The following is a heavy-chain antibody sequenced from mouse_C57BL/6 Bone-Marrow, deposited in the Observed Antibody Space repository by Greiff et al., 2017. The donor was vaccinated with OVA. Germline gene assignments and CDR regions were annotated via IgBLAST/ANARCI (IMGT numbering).Heavy chain of an antibody. CDR1: GFTFSDFY. Sequence: EVQVVESGGGLVQSGRSLRLSCATSGFTFSDFYMEWVRQAPGKGLEWIAASRNKANDYTTEYSASVKGRFIVSRDTSQSILYLQMNALRAEDTSIYYCARGTPYYFDDWGQGTTLTVSS. CDR3: ARGTPYYFDD. J-gene: IGHJ2*01. D-gene: IGHD3-3*01. V-gene: IGHV7-1*01. CDR2: SRNKANDYTT.